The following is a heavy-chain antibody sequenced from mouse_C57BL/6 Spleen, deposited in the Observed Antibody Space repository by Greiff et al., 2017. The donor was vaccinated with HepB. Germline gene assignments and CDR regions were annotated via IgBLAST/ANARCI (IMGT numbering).Heavy chain of an antibody. V-gene: IGHV5-4*03. Sequence: EVKLMESGGGLVKPGGSLKLSCAASGFTFSSYAMSWVRQTPEKRLEWVATISGGGSYTYYPDNVKGRYTISRDNAENTLYLQMSHLKSEDTAMYYCARVRYCDYDYWGQGTTLTVSS. CDR1: GFTFSSYA. J-gene: IGHJ2*01. CDR2: ISGGGSYT. D-gene: IGHD2-13*01. CDR3: ARVRYCDYDY.